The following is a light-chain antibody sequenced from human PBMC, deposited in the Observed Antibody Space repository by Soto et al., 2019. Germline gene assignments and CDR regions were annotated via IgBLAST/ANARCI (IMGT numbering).Light chain of an antibody. CDR3: QQAYSSPLT. V-gene: IGKV4-1*01. Sequence: DIVMTQSPDSLAVSLGERATINCKSSQSVLHNSYNKNYLSWYQQKPVHPPKVLIYWASTRESGVPARFSGSGSVTYCTLSISALQAEDVAVDYCQQAYSSPLTFGGGTKVEIK. CDR2: WAS. J-gene: IGKJ4*02. CDR1: QSVLHNSYNKNY.